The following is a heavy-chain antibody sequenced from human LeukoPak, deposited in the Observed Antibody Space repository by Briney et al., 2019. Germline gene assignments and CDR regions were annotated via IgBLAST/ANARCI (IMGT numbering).Heavy chain of an antibody. CDR1: GFTFSIYW. CDR3: ARDTGYCNNGVCSFDP. CDR2: INSDGSST. Sequence: PGGSLRLSCAASGFTFSIYWMHWVRQAPGKGLVWVSRINSDGSSTSYADSVKGRFTISRDNAKNTLYLQMNSLRAEDTAVYYCARDTGYCNNGVCSFDPWGQGTLVTVSS. D-gene: IGHD2-8*01. V-gene: IGHV3-74*01. J-gene: IGHJ5*02.